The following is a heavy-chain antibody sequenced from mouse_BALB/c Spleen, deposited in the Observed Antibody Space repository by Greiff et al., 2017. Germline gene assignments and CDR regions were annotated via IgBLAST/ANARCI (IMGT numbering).Heavy chain of an antibody. CDR3: ARQTYGLYYFDY. J-gene: IGHJ2*01. D-gene: IGHD2-10*02. CDR2: ISSGGSYT. Sequence: DVKLVESGGDLVKPGGSLKLSCAASGFTFSSYGMSWVRQTPDKRLEWVATISSGGSYTYYPDSVKGRFTISRDNAKNTLYLHMSSLKSEDTAMYYCARQTYGLYYFDYWGQGTTLTVSS. CDR1: GFTFSSYG. V-gene: IGHV5-6*02.